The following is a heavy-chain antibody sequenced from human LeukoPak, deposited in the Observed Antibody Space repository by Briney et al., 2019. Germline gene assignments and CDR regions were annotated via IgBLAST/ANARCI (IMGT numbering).Heavy chain of an antibody. J-gene: IGHJ6*04. CDR1: GYSFTSYG. V-gene: IGHV1-18*01. CDR2: ISTYNGDT. Sequence: WASVKVSCEASGYSFTSYGISWVRQAPGQGLEWMGWISTYNGDTSYSQKLQGRVTMTTDTSTSTAYMELRSLRSDDTAVYYCARYDSSGPMDVWGKGTTVTVSS. CDR3: ARYDSSGPMDV. D-gene: IGHD3-22*01.